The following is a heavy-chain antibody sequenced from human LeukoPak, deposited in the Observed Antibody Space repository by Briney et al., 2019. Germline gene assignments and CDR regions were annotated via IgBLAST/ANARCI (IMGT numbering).Heavy chain of an antibody. CDR2: INPSSGGT. V-gene: IGHV1-2*02. CDR1: GYTFTGYY. CDR3: ARDRAWDSSGWYYFDY. J-gene: IGHJ4*02. D-gene: IGHD6-19*01. Sequence: ASVKVSCKASGYTFTGYYMHWVRQAPGQGLEWMGWINPSSGGTNYAQKFQGRVTMTRDTSISTAYMELSRLRSDDTAVYYCARDRAWDSSGWYYFDYWGQGTLVTVSS.